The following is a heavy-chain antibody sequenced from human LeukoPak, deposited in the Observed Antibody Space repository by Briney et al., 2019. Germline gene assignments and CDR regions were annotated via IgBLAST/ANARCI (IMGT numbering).Heavy chain of an antibody. CDR1: GFTFSSYG. J-gene: IGHJ4*02. CDR2: ISYDVGKK. D-gene: IGHD3-10*01. CDR3: AKDMWFGGAFDY. Sequence: PGGSLRLSCAASGFTFSSYGMHWVRQAPGKGLEWVAVISYDVGKKYYADSVKGRFTISRDNSKNTLYLQMNSLRAEDTAVYYCAKDMWFGGAFDYWGQGTLVTVSS. V-gene: IGHV3-30*18.